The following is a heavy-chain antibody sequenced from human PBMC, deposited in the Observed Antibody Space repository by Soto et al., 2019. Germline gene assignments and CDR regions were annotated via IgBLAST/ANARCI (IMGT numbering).Heavy chain of an antibody. D-gene: IGHD3-22*01. CDR1: GFTFSDYY. CDR3: ARGPPITMIVVVIPWFDS. J-gene: IGHJ5*01. V-gene: IGHV3-11*01. CDR2: ISSSGSTI. Sequence: GGSLRLSCAASGFTFSDYYMSWIRQAPGKGLEWVSYISSSGSTIYYADSVKGRFTISRDNAKNSLYLQMNSLRAEDTAVYYCARGPPITMIVVVIPWFDSWGQGTLVTVSS.